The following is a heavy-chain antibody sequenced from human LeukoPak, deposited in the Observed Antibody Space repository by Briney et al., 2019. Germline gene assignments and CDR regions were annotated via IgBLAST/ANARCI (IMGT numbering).Heavy chain of an antibody. CDR1: GFTFSDFA. CDR3: ATGGYSSSYGMDV. D-gene: IGHD6-6*01. V-gene: IGHV3-21*01. J-gene: IGHJ6*02. Sequence: GGSLRLSCAASGFTFSDFAMNWVRQAPGKGLEWVSSISTSSSYTYYADSVKGRFTISRDNAKNSLYLQMNSLRAEDTAVYYCATGGYSSSYGMDVWAKGPRSPSP. CDR2: ISTSSSYT.